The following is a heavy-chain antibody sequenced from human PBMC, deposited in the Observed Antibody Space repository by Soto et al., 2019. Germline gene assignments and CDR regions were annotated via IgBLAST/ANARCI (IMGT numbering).Heavy chain of an antibody. CDR3: AAKPTVTYAFDI. V-gene: IGHV3-23*01. CDR2: ISGSGGST. D-gene: IGHD4-17*01. CDR1: GFTLSDYY. J-gene: IGHJ3*02. Sequence: GGSLRLSCAASGFTLSDYYMDWVRQAPGKGLEWVSAISGSGGSTYYADSVKGRFTISRDNSKNTLYLQMNSLRAEDTAVYYCAAKPTVTYAFDIWGQGTMVTVSS.